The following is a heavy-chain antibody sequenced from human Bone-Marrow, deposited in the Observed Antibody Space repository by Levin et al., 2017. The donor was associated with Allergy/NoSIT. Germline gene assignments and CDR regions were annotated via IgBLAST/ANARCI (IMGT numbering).Heavy chain of an antibody. V-gene: IGHV3-53*01. CDR2: IYSGGRG. Sequence: GGSLRLSCAASGFTVSSNHMSWVRQAPGKGLEWVSLIYSGGRGYYADSVRGRFTISRDNSKNTLYLQLNSLRAEDTAVYYCAIYGSGNDYSAFDIWCQGTMVTVSS. J-gene: IGHJ3*02. D-gene: IGHD3-10*01. CDR3: AIYGSGNDYSAFDI. CDR1: GFTVSSNH.